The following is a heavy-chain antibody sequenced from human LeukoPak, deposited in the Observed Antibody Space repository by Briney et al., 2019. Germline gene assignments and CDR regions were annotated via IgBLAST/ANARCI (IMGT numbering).Heavy chain of an antibody. D-gene: IGHD5-24*01. Sequence: RSGGSLRLSCAASGFNFDDYGLSWVRQAPGKGLEWVSGINWNGGSRGYADSVKGRFTISRDNAKNSLYLQMNSLRAEDTAFYYCARARWVQSAAWYFDLWGRGTLVIVSS. V-gene: IGHV3-20*04. CDR1: GFNFDDYG. CDR3: ARARWVQSAAWYFDL. CDR2: INWNGGSR. J-gene: IGHJ2*01.